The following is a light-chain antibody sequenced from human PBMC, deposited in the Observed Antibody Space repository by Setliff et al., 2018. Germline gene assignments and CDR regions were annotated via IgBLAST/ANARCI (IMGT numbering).Light chain of an antibody. CDR2: DTV. V-gene: IGLV1-40*01. J-gene: IGLJ3*02. Sequence: LAQPPSVSGAPGQRVTISCTGDTSNIGAGYDVHWYQQLPGTAPKLLIFDTVNRPSGVPDRFSGSKSGTSASLAITGLQAEDEADYYCQSYDDILSGHVVFGGGTK. CDR1: TSNIGAGYD. CDR3: QSYDDILSGHVV.